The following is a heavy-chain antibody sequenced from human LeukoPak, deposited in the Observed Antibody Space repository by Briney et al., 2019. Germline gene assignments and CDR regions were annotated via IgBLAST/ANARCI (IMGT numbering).Heavy chain of an antibody. CDR1: GYTFTSYG. CDR2: INPNSGGT. V-gene: IGHV1-2*02. Sequence: GASVKVSCKASGYTFTSYGISWVRQAPGQGLEWMGWINPNSGGTNYAQKFQGRVTMTRDTSISTAYMELSRLRSDDTAVYYCARPNHAISIAADRTLDYWGQGTLVTVSS. J-gene: IGHJ4*02. CDR3: ARPNHAISIAADRTLDY. D-gene: IGHD6-13*01.